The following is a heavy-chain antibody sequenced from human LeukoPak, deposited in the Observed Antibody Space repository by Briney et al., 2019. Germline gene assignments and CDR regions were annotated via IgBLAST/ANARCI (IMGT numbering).Heavy chain of an antibody. CDR1: GYTLTELS. CDR3: ATSGGYSYGAGDYFDY. D-gene: IGHD5-18*01. V-gene: IGHV1-24*01. J-gene: IGHJ4*02. CDR2: FDPEDGET. Sequence: ASVKVSCKVSGYTLTELSMHWVRQAPGKGLEWMGGFDPEDGETIYAQKFQGRVTMTEDTSTDTAYMELSSLRSEDTAVYYCATSGGYSYGAGDYFDYWGQRTLVTVSS.